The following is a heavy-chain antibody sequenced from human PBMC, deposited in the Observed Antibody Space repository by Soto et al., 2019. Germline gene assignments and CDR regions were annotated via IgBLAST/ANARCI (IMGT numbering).Heavy chain of an antibody. CDR2: ISPDGSNK. V-gene: IGHV3-30*18. Sequence: QEKLVESGGGVGQPGRSRRLSCTASGFRFSSFGMHWVRQAPGKGLEWVAFISPDGSNKDYVDSVKGRFTISRDNSKNTLYLPMNSLTVQDTAVYYCTNPPSTLQWPPFDPWRHGTLVTVSS. CDR3: TNPPSTLQWPPFDP. J-gene: IGHJ5*02. D-gene: IGHD6-19*01. CDR1: GFRFSSFG.